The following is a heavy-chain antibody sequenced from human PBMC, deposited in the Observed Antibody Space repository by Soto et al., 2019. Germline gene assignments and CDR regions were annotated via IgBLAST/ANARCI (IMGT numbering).Heavy chain of an antibody. V-gene: IGHV3-11*06. J-gene: IGHJ6*02. CDR3: ARPTIFGVAYGMDV. Sequence: GGSLRLSCAASGFTFSDYYMSWIRQAPGKGLEWVSYISSSSSYTNYADSVKGRFTISRDNAKNSLYLQMNSLRAEDTAVYYCARPTIFGVAYGMDVWGQGTTVTVSS. D-gene: IGHD3-3*01. CDR1: GFTFSDYY. CDR2: ISSSSSYT.